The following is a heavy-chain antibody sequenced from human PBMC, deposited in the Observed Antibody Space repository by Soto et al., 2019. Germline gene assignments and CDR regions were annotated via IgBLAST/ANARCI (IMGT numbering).Heavy chain of an antibody. J-gene: IGHJ6*02. CDR2: ISGSGGST. Sequence: VQLLESGGGLVQPGGSLRLSCAASGFTFSSYAMSWVRQAPGKGLEWVSAISGSGGSTYYADSVKGRFTISRDNSKNTLYLQMNSLRAEDTAVYYCAKDIITMVRGVIPTNYYYYGMDVWGQGTTVTVSS. V-gene: IGHV3-23*01. CDR3: AKDIITMVRGVIPTNYYYYGMDV. D-gene: IGHD3-10*01. CDR1: GFTFSSYA.